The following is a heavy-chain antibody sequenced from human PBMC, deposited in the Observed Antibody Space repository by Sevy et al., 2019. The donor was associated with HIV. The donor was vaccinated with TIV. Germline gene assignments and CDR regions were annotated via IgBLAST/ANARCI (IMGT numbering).Heavy chain of an antibody. Sequence: SETLSLTCTVSGDSISSYYWSWMRQPPGKGLEWIGYIHYSGSTNYNPSPKSRVTISVDTSKSQFSLNLNSVTAADTAVYFCARASGQSTSSRYFDFWGQGTLVTVSS. CDR1: GDSISSYY. CDR3: ARASGQSTSSRYFDF. D-gene: IGHD6-6*01. CDR2: IHYSGST. V-gene: IGHV4-59*01. J-gene: IGHJ4*02.